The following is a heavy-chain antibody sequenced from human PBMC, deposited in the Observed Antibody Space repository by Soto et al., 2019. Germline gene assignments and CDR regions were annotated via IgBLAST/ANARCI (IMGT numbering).Heavy chain of an antibody. V-gene: IGHV1-2*02. Sequence: ASVKVSCKASGYIFTDYYMNWVRQAPGQGLEWMGWINPNSGGTNFAQKFQGRVTMTTDTSISTAYMELSGLTSDDTAVYYCARPYCGSNSCHNWFDPWGQGTLVTVSS. CDR3: ARPYCGSNSCHNWFDP. J-gene: IGHJ5*02. CDR1: GYIFTDYY. D-gene: IGHD2-2*01. CDR2: INPNSGGT.